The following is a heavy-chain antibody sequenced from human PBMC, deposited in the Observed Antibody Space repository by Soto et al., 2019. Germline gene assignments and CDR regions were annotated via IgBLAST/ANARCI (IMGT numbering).Heavy chain of an antibody. V-gene: IGHV3-30*03. CDR2: ISYDGSNK. J-gene: IGHJ6*02. Sequence: PGGSLGLSCAASGFTFSSYGMHWVRQAPGKGLEWVAVISYDGSNKYYADSVKGRFTISRDNSKNTLYLQMNSLRAEDTAVYYCARAYDFWSGYLHRSYGMDVWGQGTTVTVSS. CDR1: GFTFSSYG. CDR3: ARAYDFWSGYLHRSYGMDV. D-gene: IGHD3-3*01.